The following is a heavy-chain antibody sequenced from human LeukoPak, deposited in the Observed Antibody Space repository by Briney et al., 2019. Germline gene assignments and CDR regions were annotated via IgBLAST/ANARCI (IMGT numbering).Heavy chain of an antibody. CDR1: GGSISSYY. CDR3: ARVRYDSSGYYDDY. Sequence: PSETLSLTCTVSGGSISSYYWSWIRQPPGKGLEWIGYIYYSGSTYYNPSLKSRVTISVDTSKNQFSLKLSSVTAADTAVYYCARVRYDSSGYYDDYWGQGTLVTVSS. CDR2: IYYSGST. V-gene: IGHV4-59*12. D-gene: IGHD3-22*01. J-gene: IGHJ4*02.